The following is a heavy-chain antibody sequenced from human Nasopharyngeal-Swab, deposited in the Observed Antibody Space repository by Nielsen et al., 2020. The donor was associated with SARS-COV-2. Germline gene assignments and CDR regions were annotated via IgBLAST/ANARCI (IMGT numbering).Heavy chain of an antibody. CDR3: ARDYYILTGNGYYMDV. Sequence: GGSLRLSCAASGCTFSSYSMNWVRQAPGKGLEWVAYISSSSSTIYYADSVKGRFTISRDNAKSSLYLQMNSLRAEDTAVYYCARDYYILTGNGYYMDVWGKGTTVTVSS. V-gene: IGHV3-48*01. D-gene: IGHD3-9*01. CDR2: ISSSSSTI. J-gene: IGHJ6*03. CDR1: GCTFSSYS.